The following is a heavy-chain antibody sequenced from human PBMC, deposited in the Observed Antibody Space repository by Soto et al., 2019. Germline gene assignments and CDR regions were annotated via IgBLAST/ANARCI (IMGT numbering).Heavy chain of an antibody. D-gene: IGHD3-10*01. Sequence: QVQLVESGGGVVQPGRSLRLSCAASGFTFSIYGMHWVRQAPGKGLEWVAVIWYDGSNKYYADSVKGRFTISRDNSKNTLYLQMNSLRAEDTAVYYCARDGYGSGSYYIDHWGQGTLVTVSS. J-gene: IGHJ5*02. CDR1: GFTFSIYG. CDR3: ARDGYGSGSYYIDH. V-gene: IGHV3-33*01. CDR2: IWYDGSNK.